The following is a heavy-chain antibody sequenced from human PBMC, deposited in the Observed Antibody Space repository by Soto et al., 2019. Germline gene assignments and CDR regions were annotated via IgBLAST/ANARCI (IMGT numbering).Heavy chain of an antibody. CDR2: LISSGESP. D-gene: IGHD6-19*01. J-gene: IGHJ4*02. Sequence: GGTLILSCSASGCPFRTQSMAWVRTAPGKGLEWVSALISSGESPDYADSVKGRFTISRDNSKNTLYLQMNSLRADDTAVYYCAKDLHGSGWSFDQWGQGTVVTVSA. V-gene: IGHV3-23*01. CDR1: GCPFRTQS. CDR3: AKDLHGSGWSFDQ.